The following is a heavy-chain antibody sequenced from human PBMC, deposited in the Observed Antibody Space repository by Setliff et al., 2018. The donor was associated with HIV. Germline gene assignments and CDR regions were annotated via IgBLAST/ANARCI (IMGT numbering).Heavy chain of an antibody. Sequence: ETLSLTCTVTGGSISSGGFYWTWIRQHPGKGLEWVSAISRGGEIMFYADSVKGRFTISRDNSKNTLYLQMNSLRAEDTAVYYCAKDVLRGGSYFDYWGQGTLVTVSS. CDR3: AKDVLRGGSYFDY. CDR1: GGSISSGG. D-gene: IGHD1-26*01. CDR2: ISRGGEIM. V-gene: IGHV3-23*01. J-gene: IGHJ4*02.